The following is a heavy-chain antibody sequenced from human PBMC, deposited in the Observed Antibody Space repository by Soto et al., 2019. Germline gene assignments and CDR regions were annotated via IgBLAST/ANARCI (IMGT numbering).Heavy chain of an antibody. CDR3: ARERQYEPLLY. CDR1: GYTFTNYG. CDR2: VSAYNRNT. V-gene: IGHV1-18*01. Sequence: QVQLVQSGVEVKKPGASVKVSCQASGYTFTNYGITWLRQAPGQGLEWMGWVSAYNRNTNYAQRFQDRVTTTTDTSTRTAYMELRNPKSDDTAISFCARERQYEPLLYWGQGTLVTVSS. J-gene: IGHJ4*02. D-gene: IGHD2-2*01.